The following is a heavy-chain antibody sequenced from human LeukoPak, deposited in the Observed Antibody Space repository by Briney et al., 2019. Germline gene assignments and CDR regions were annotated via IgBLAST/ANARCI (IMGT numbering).Heavy chain of an antibody. J-gene: IGHJ3*02. CDR3: AKGEAAAAFDI. CDR2: ISYDGSNK. D-gene: IGHD6-13*01. V-gene: IGHV3-30*18. Sequence: PGGSLRLSCAASGFTFSSYGMHWVRQAPGKGLEWVAVISYDGSNKYYADSVKGRFTISRDNSKNTLYLQMNSLRAEDTAVYYCAKGEAAAAFDIWGQGTMVTVSS. CDR1: GFTFSSYG.